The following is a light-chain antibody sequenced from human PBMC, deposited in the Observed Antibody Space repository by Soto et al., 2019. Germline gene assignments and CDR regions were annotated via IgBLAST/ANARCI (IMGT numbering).Light chain of an antibody. V-gene: IGLV1-40*01. CDR1: SSNFGAGYD. CDR3: QSFDKSLTAWV. J-gene: IGLJ3*02. CDR2: GDN. Sequence: QLVLTQPPSVSGAPGQRVTISCTGSSSNFGAGYDVHWYQQFPGTAPKLLIYGDNNRPSGVPDRFSGSKSGTSASLAITGLQAEDEADYYCQSFDKSLTAWVFGGGTKVTVL.